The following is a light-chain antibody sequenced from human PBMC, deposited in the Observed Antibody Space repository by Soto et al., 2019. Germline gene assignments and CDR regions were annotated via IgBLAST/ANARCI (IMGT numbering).Light chain of an antibody. CDR2: LESSGSY. CDR1: SGHSTYI. V-gene: IGLV4-60*03. Sequence: QPVLTQSSSASASLGSSVKLTCTLSSGHSTYIIAWHQQQPGKAPRYLMKLESSGSYNKGSGVPDRFSGSSSGADRYLIISNLQSEDEADYYCETWDSSLWVFGGGTKVTVL. CDR3: ETWDSSLWV. J-gene: IGLJ3*02.